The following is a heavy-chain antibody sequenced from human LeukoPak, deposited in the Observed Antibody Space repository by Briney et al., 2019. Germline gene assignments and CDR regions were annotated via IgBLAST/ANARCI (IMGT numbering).Heavy chain of an antibody. CDR2: IYSGGST. CDR1: GFTVSSYS. Sequence: PGGSLRLSCAASGFTVSSYSMNWVRQVPGKGLEWVSVIYSGGSTYYADSVKGRFTISRDNSKNTLYLQMNSLRAEDTAVYYCARGLITPSAVAGTHAFDIWGQGTMVTVSS. CDR3: ARGLITPSAVAGTHAFDI. D-gene: IGHD6-19*01. V-gene: IGHV3-53*01. J-gene: IGHJ3*02.